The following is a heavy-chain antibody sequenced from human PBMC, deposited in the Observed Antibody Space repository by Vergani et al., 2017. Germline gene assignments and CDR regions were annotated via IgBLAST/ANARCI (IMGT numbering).Heavy chain of an antibody. V-gene: IGHV4-61*02. Sequence: QVQLQESGPGLVKPSQTLSLTCTVSGGSISSGSYYWSWIRQPAGKGLEWIGRIYTSGSPNYNPSLKSRVTISVDTSKNQFSLKLSSVTAADTAVYYCARETYYYDSSGYSDAFDIWGQGTMVTVSS. CDR2: IYTSGSP. CDR3: ARETYYYDSSGYSDAFDI. D-gene: IGHD3-22*01. CDR1: GGSISSGSYY. J-gene: IGHJ3*02.